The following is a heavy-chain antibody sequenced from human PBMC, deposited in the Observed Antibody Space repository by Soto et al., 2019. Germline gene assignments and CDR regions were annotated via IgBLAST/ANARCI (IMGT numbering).Heavy chain of an antibody. J-gene: IGHJ3*02. D-gene: IGHD1-26*01. CDR1: GFTFSSYA. V-gene: IGHV3-23*01. Sequence: GGSLRLSCAASGFTFSSYAMSWVRQAPGKGLEWVSAISGSGGSTYYADSVKGRFTISRDNSKNTLYLQMNSLKTEDTAVYYCITDRFSGSYLVAFDIWGQGTMVTVSS. CDR2: ISGSGGST. CDR3: ITDRFSGSYLVAFDI.